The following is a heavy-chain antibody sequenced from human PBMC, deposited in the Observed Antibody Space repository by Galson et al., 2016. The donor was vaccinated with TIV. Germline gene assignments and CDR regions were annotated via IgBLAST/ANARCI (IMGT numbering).Heavy chain of an antibody. CDR2: IIPLFSTA. CDR1: GGSFSSHV. Sequence: SCKASGGSFSSHVFSWVRQAPGQGLEWMGGIIPLFSTANYAQKFQGRVTITADESTSTLYMEVSSLRSEDTAVYYCAKDRNTAMDTYHYYYGMDVWGQGTTVIVSS. V-gene: IGHV1-69*01. D-gene: IGHD5-18*01. J-gene: IGHJ6*02. CDR3: AKDRNTAMDTYHYYYGMDV.